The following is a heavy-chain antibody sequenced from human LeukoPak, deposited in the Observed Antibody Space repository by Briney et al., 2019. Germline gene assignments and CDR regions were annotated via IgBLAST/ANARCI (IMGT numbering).Heavy chain of an antibody. CDR2: ISWNSGSI. V-gene: IGHV3-9*01. J-gene: IGHJ6*02. CDR1: GFTFDDYA. D-gene: IGHD1-26*01. CDR3: AKDRGSGSYYYYYYGMDV. Sequence: PGRSLRLSCAASGFTFDDYAMHWVRQAPGKGLEWVSGISWNSGSIGYADSVKGRFTISRDIAKNSLYLQMNSLRAEDTALYYCAKDRGSGSYYYYYYGMDVWGQGTTVTVSS.